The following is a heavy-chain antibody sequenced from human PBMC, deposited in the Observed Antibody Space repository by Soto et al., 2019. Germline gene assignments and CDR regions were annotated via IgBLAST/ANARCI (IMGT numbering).Heavy chain of an antibody. CDR1: GFTFSSYG. V-gene: IGHV3-33*01. CDR3: ARECSGGSCYLGY. Sequence: QVQLVESGGGVVQPGRSLRLSCAASGFTFSSYGMHWVRQAPGKGLEWVAVIWYDGSNKYYADSVKGRFTISRDNSKNTLYLQMNSLRAEDTAVYYWARECSGGSCYLGYWGQGTLVTVSS. D-gene: IGHD2-15*01. J-gene: IGHJ4*02. CDR2: IWYDGSNK.